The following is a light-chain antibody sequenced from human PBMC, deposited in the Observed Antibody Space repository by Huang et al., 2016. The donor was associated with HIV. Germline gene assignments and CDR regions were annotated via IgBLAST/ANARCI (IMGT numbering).Light chain of an antibody. J-gene: IGKJ2*01. Sequence: DIVLTQSPDSLAVSLGEGATITCKSRQSVFHRDNNKNYLAWFQQRTRPPPRLLLYWASTRESGVPDRFRGSGSGTDFTLTISRLQADDVAVYYCQQYYIAPFTFGQGTKLEI. V-gene: IGKV4-1*01. CDR1: QSVFHRDNNKNY. CDR2: WAS. CDR3: QQYYIAPFT.